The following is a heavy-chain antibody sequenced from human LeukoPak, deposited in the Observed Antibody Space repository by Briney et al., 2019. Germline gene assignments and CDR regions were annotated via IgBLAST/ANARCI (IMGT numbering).Heavy chain of an antibody. CDR1: GFTFSSYA. CDR3: ARVRRRTGYSSFDY. Sequence: GGSLRLSCAASGFTFSSYAMSWVRQAPGKGLEWVSAISGSGGSTYYADSVKGRFTISRDNAKNTLYLQMNSLRAEDTAVYYCARVRRRTGYSSFDYWGQGTLVTVSS. V-gene: IGHV3-23*01. CDR2: ISGSGGST. J-gene: IGHJ4*02. D-gene: IGHD3/OR15-3a*01.